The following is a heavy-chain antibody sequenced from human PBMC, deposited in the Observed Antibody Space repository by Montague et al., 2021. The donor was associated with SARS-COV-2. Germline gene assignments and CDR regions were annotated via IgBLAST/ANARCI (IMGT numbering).Heavy chain of an antibody. Sequence: SETLSLTCTVSSGSISSYYWSRIRQPPGRGLEWIGYIYYSGSTNYNPSLKSRVTISVDTSKNQFSLKLSSVTAADTAVYYCARGFDPWGQGTLVTVSS. V-gene: IGHV4-59*01. CDR3: ARGFDP. CDR2: IYYSGST. J-gene: IGHJ5*02. CDR1: SGSISSYY.